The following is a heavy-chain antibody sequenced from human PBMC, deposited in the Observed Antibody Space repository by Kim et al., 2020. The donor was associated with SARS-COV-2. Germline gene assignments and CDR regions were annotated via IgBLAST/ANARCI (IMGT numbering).Heavy chain of an antibody. CDR3: ARGDMMYGMDG. D-gene: IGHD2-21*01. CDR2: INTYGSST. V-gene: IGHV3-74*01. CDR1: GFTFSTYW. Sequence: WGSLRLSCAASGFTFSTYWMYWVRQAPGKGLVCVSRINTYGSSTTYADSVKGRFTISRDNSKHTLYLQMNSLRGEDTAVYYCARGDMMYGMDGWGQGTT. J-gene: IGHJ6*02.